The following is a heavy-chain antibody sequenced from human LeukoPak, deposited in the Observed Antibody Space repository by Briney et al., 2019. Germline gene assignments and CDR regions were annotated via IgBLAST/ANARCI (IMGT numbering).Heavy chain of an antibody. V-gene: IGHV3-21*01. D-gene: IGHD6-13*01. J-gene: IGHJ1*01. CDR3: ARASGSSWYDAEYFQH. Sequence: PGGSLRLSCAASGFTFSSYSMNWVRQAPGKGLEWVSSISSSSYIYYADSVKGRFTISRDNAKNSLYLQMNSLRAEDTAVYYCARASGSSWYDAEYFQHWGQGTLVTVSS. CDR1: GFTFSSYS. CDR2: ISSSSYI.